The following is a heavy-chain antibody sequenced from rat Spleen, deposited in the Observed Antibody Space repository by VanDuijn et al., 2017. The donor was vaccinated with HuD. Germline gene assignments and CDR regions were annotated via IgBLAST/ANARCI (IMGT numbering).Heavy chain of an antibody. CDR1: GFTFSSFP. D-gene: IGHD1-11*01. Sequence: VQVVETGGGLVQPGNSMTLSCAASGFTFSSFPMASVREGTMTALDWVSTIRTRCGSTYYRASVKGRFTISRDNAKRTLYLKMNSLRSEETAINYCTRDAVTTEGITFAYWGQGTLVTVSS. CDR2: IRTRCGST. J-gene: IGHJ3*01. CDR3: TRDAVTTEGITFAY. V-gene: IGHV5-46*01.